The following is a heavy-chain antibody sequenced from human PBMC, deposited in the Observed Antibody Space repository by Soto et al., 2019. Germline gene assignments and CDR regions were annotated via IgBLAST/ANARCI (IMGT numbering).Heavy chain of an antibody. D-gene: IGHD4-4*01. CDR2: INTYNGMT. J-gene: IGHJ4*02. V-gene: IGHV1-18*01. CDR3: AKAPPGWKATD. Sequence: QVQLVQSGGEVKKPGASVTVSCKASGYTFINYHITWVRQAPGQGLEWMAWINTYNGMTDYAQRFQGRGTLTKDPSTSTAQLELGNLGSGDTAVFFWAKAPPGWKATDWGQGNLVHVSP. CDR1: GYTFINYH.